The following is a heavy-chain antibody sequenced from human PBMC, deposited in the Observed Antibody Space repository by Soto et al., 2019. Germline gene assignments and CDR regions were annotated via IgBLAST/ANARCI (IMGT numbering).Heavy chain of an antibody. CDR1: GFTFSSYG. J-gene: IGHJ5*02. D-gene: IGHD5-12*01. V-gene: IGHV3-30*18. CDR2: ISYDGSNK. Sequence: QVQLVESGGGVVQPGRSLRLSCAASGFTFSSYGMHWVRQAPGKGLEWVAVISYDGSNKYYADSVKGRFTISRDNSKNTLYLQMNSLRAEDTAVYYCAKEDIVGNEGRFDPWGQGTLVTVSS. CDR3: AKEDIVGNEGRFDP.